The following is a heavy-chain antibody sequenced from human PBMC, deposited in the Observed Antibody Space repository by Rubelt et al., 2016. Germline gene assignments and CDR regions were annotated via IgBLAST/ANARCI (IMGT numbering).Heavy chain of an antibody. CDR2: IYYSGST. CDR1: GGSFSGSY. Sequence: QVQLQQWGAGLLKPSETLSLTCAVYGGSFSGSYWSWIRQPPRKGLEWIGYIYYSGSTNYNPSPKRRGTLSVDTSKNRFSLRLKTVTAADTAVYYCARAGGNSRANANWFDPWGQGTLVTVSS. CDR3: ARAGGNSRANANWFDP. V-gene: IGHV4-34*11. D-gene: IGHD4-23*01. J-gene: IGHJ5*02.